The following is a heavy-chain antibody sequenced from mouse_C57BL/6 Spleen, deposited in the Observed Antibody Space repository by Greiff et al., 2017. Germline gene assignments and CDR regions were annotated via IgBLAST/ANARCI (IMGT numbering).Heavy chain of an antibody. Sequence: QVQLQQPGAELVKPGASVKVSCKASGYTFTSYWMHWVKQRPGQGLEWIGRIHPSDSDTNYNQKFKGKATLTVDKSSSTAYMQLSSLTSEDSAVYYWAIEGYYGTPAWFAYWGQGTLVTVSA. D-gene: IGHD1-1*01. CDR3: AIEGYYGTPAWFAY. CDR2: IHPSDSDT. J-gene: IGHJ3*01. CDR1: GYTFTSYW. V-gene: IGHV1-74*01.